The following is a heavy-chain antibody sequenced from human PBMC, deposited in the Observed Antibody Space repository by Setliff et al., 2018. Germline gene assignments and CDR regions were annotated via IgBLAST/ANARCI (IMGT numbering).Heavy chain of an antibody. CDR1: GYTFTSYD. CDR3: ARDVPFWSGYYTGYYYYYGMDV. Sequence: ASVKVSCKASGYTFTSYDINWVRQATGQGLEWMGWMNPNSGNTGYAQKFQGRVTMTRNTSISTAYMELSSLRSEDTAVYYCARDVPFWSGYYTGYYYYYGMDVWGQGTTVNRLL. V-gene: IGHV1-8*02. D-gene: IGHD3-3*01. J-gene: IGHJ6*02. CDR2: MNPNSGNT.